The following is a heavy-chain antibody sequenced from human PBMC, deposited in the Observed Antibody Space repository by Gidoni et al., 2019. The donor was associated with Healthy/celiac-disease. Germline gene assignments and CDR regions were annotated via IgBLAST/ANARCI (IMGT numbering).Heavy chain of an antibody. CDR3: AKDMAEDIVLVVYASSGGMDV. D-gene: IGHD2-8*02. CDR1: GFTFDDYA. Sequence: GLVQPGRSLRLSCAASGFTFDDYAMHWVRQAPGKGLEWVSGISWNSGSIGYADSVKGRFTISRDNAKNSLYLQMNSLRAEDTALYYCAKDMAEDIVLVVYASSGGMDVWGQGTTVTVSS. CDR2: ISWNSGSI. V-gene: IGHV3-9*01. J-gene: IGHJ6*02.